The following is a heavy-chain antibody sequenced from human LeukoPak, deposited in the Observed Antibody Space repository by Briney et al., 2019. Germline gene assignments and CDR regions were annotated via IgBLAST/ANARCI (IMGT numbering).Heavy chain of an antibody. CDR1: GFTFSSYV. Sequence: GGSLRLSCAASGFTFSSYVMSWVRQAPGKGLEWDSSISNSGGSTYYADSVKGRLTISRDNSNNPLYLQMNSLRAEDTAVYYWSKEGFDSWGQGTLVTVSS. V-gene: IGHV3-23*01. CDR2: ISNSGGST. CDR3: SKEGFDS. J-gene: IGHJ4*02.